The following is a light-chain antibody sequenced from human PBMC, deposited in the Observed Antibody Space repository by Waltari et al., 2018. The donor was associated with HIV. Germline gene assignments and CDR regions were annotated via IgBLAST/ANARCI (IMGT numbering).Light chain of an antibody. J-gene: IGLJ2*01. CDR3: LLFFGGVRL. V-gene: IGLV7-46*01. CDR2: HST. CDR1: DGALTSHNY. Sequence: QTAVTQEPSLSVSPGGTISLTCGSSDGALTSHNYAYWFQQTPDHAPTTLIYHSTKRHAWTPARFSGLLLGDKAVLTLSGALSEDDAHYYCLLFFGGVRLFGGGTMVTV.